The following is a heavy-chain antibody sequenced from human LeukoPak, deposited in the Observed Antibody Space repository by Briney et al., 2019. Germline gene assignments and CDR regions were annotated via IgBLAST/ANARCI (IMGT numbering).Heavy chain of an antibody. D-gene: IGHD3-22*01. Sequence: SETLSLTCTVSGGSISSYYWGWIRQPPGKGLEWVVSMYHTGSTYYDPSLKSRVTISLDTSKNQLSLKLSSVTAADTALYYCATDLGSGLVSHWGQGTLVTVSS. J-gene: IGHJ4*02. CDR3: ATDLGSGLVSH. V-gene: IGHV4-38-2*02. CDR2: MYHTGST. CDR1: GGSISSYY.